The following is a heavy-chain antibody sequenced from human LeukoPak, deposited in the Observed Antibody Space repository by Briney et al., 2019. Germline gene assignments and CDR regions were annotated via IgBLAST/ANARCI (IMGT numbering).Heavy chain of an antibody. CDR3: ARHDYDSSGYYPNWFDP. V-gene: IGHV4-39*01. CDR2: IYYSGST. CDR1: GGSISSSSYY. Sequence: PSETLSLTCTVSGGSISSSSYYWGWIRQPPGKGLEWIGSIYYSGSTYYNPSLKSRVTISVDTSKNQFSLKLSSVTAADTAVYYCARHDYDSSGYYPNWFDPLGPGNPGHRLL. D-gene: IGHD3-22*01. J-gene: IGHJ5*02.